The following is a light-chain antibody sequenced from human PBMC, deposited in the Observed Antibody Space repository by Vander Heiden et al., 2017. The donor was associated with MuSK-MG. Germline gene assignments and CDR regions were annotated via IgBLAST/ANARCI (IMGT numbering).Light chain of an antibody. J-gene: IGKJ4*01. V-gene: IGKV3-20*01. CDR2: GGS. Sequence: EIVLTQSPGTLCLSPGERATLSCRASQSVSDGYLAWYHQKPGQPPRLLIYGGSNRATGIPDRFSGSGSGTDFTLTISGLEPEDSALYYCQYYGRSPTFGGGTKVEIK. CDR1: QSVSDGY. CDR3: QYYGRSPT.